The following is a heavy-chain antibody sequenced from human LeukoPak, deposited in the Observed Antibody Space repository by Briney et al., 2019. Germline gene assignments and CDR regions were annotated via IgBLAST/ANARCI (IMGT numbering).Heavy chain of an antibody. V-gene: IGHV4-59*01. CDR1: GGSISSYY. CDR3: ARIEDYGGNSVNY. D-gene: IGHD4-23*01. CDR2: IYYSGST. Sequence: SETLSLTCTDSGGSISSYYWSWIRQPPGKGLEWIGYIYYSGSTNYNPSLKSRVTISVDTSKNQFSLKLSSVTAADTAVYYCARIEDYGGNSVNYWGQGTLVTASS. J-gene: IGHJ4*02.